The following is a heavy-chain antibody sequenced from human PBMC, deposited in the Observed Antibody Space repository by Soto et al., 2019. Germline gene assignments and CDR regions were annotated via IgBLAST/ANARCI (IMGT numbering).Heavy chain of an antibody. CDR2: INAGNGNT. J-gene: IGHJ4*02. V-gene: IGHV1-3*01. D-gene: IGHD1-26*01. Sequence: ASVKVSCKASGYTFTSYAMHWVRQAPGQRLEWMGRINAGNGNTKYSQKFQGRVTITRDTSASTAYMELSSLRSEDTAVYYCARAIPECGGNSIHFDYWGQGTLVTVSS. CDR1: GYTFTSYA. CDR3: ARAIPECGGNSIHFDY.